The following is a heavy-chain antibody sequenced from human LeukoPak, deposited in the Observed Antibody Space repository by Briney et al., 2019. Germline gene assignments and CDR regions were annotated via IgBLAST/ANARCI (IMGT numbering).Heavy chain of an antibody. CDR3: TRDAAVYDSSAYYYLW. D-gene: IGHD3-22*01. CDR2: ITPMFGTA. J-gene: IGHJ4*02. Sequence: ASVKVSCKAFGGTFSRYAISWVRQAPGQGLEWMGGITPMFGTANYAQKFQGRVTITADESTSTAYMELSRLRYEDTAVYYCTRDAAVYDSSAYYYLWWGQGTLVTVSS. CDR1: GGTFSRYA. V-gene: IGHV1-69*13.